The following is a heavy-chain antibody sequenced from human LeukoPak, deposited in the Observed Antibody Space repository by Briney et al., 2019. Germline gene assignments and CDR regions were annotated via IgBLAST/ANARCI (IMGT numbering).Heavy chain of an antibody. CDR2: ISGSGGST. V-gene: IGHV3-23*01. CDR1: GFTFSSYA. D-gene: IGHD3-3*01. Sequence: GGSLRLSCAASGFTFSSYAMSWVRQAPGKGLEWVSAISGSGGSTYYADSVKGRFTTSRDNSKNTLYLQMNSLRAEDTAVYYCAKRVVRFLEWLAPFDYWGQGTLVTVSS. J-gene: IGHJ4*02. CDR3: AKRVVRFLEWLAPFDY.